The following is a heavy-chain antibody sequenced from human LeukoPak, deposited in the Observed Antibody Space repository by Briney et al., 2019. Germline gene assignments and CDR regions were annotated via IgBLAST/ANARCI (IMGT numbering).Heavy chain of an antibody. CDR3: ARAVVTARGYYYYMDV. Sequence: GGSLRLSCAASGFTFSNYGMHWVRQAPGKGLEWVAFIRYDGSNKYYADSVKGRFTISRDNSKNTLYLQMNSLRAEDTAVYYCARAVVTARGYYYYMDVWGKGTTVTVSS. D-gene: IGHD4-23*01. CDR2: IRYDGSNK. CDR1: GFTFSNYG. J-gene: IGHJ6*03. V-gene: IGHV3-30*02.